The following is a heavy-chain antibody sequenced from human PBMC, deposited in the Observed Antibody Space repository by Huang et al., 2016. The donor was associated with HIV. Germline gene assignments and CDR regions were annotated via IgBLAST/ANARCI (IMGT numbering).Heavy chain of an antibody. Sequence: EVQLVESGGGLVQPGGSLRLSCAASGFSISSYWMHGFRQAPGKGLVWVSRIDRDGSSTGDADSVKGRFTISRDNAKNTLYLQMNSLRAEDTAVYYCARDPRIQSWLNFFDYWGQGTLVSVSS. V-gene: IGHV3-74*01. CDR1: GFSISSYW. D-gene: IGHD3-22*01. CDR3: ARDPRIQSWLNFFDY. CDR2: IDRDGSST. J-gene: IGHJ4*02.